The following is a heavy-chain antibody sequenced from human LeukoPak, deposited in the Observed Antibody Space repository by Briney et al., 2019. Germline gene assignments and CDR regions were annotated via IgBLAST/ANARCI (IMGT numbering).Heavy chain of an antibody. V-gene: IGHV4-30-4*08. CDR1: GGSISSGDYY. Sequence: SETLSLTCTVSGGSISSGDYYWRWIRQPPGKGLEWIGYIYYSGSTYYNPSLKSRVTISVDTTKNQFSLKLSSVTAADTAVYYCARAVLGINWFDPWGQGTLVTVSS. CDR2: IYYSGST. J-gene: IGHJ5*02. CDR3: ARAVLGINWFDP. D-gene: IGHD1-26*01.